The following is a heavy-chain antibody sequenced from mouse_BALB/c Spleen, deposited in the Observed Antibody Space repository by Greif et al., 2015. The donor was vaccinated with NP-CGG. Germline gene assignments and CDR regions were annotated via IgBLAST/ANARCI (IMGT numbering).Heavy chain of an antibody. CDR1: GFSLTSYG. CDR2: IWSGGST. D-gene: IGHD2-10*02. J-gene: IGHJ2*01. V-gene: IGHV2-2*02. CDR3: ARNKYGNYLYFDY. Sequence: VQLQQSGPGLVQPSQSLSITCTVSGFSLTSYGVHWVRQSPGKGLEWLGVIWSGGSTDYNAAFISRLSISKDNSKSQVFFKMNSLQANDTAIYYCARNKYGNYLYFDYWGQGTTLTVSS.